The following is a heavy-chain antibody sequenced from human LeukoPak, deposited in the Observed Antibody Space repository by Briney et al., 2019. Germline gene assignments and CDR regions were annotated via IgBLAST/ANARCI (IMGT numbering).Heavy chain of an antibody. CDR3: AREATVPPVNWFDP. CDR1: GFNLSSYW. V-gene: IGHV3-7*04. CDR2: IKRDGSEK. Sequence: PGGSLRLSCAGSGFNLSSYWMSWVRQAPGKGLEWVANIKRDGSEKYYVDSVKGRFTISRDNAMNSLYLQMNSLRAEDTAVYYWAREATVPPVNWFDPWGQGTLVTVSS. D-gene: IGHD4-17*01. J-gene: IGHJ5*02.